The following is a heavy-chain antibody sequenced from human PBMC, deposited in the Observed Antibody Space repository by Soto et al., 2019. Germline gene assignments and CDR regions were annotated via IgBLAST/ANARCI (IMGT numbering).Heavy chain of an antibody. CDR3: AKAQLQEIYYYYYMDV. V-gene: IGHV3-21*01. Sequence: VGSLRVSCAASGFTFSSYSMNWVRQAPGKGLEWVSSISSSSSYIYYADSVKGRFTISRDNAKNSLYLQMNSLRAEDTAVYYCAKAQLQEIYYYYYMDVWGKGTTVTVSS. CDR2: ISSSSSYI. J-gene: IGHJ6*03. CDR1: GFTFSSYS. D-gene: IGHD4-4*01.